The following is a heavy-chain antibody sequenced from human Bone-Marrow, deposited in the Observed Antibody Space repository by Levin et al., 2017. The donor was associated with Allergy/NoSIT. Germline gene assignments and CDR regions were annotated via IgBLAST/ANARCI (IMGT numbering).Heavy chain of an antibody. J-gene: IGHJ6*02. CDR1: GFTFRNSS. V-gene: IGHV3-48*02. Sequence: LSLTCAASGFTFRNSSMNWVRQAPGKGLEWVSYISDSSSSIFYADSVKGRFTISRDNAKNSFFLQMNSLRDEDTAVYYCARDCPHLSYSSTWYYYYGMDVWGQGTTVTVSS. CDR2: ISDSSSSI. CDR3: ARDCPHLSYSSTWYYYYGMDV. D-gene: IGHD6-13*01.